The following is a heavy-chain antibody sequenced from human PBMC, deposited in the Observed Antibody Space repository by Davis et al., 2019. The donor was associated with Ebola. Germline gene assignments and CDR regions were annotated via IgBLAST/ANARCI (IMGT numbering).Heavy chain of an antibody. J-gene: IGHJ5*02. D-gene: IGHD2-15*01. CDR3: TRRLPANWFDP. Sequence: MPSETLSLTCTVSGGSISSGSYYWGWIRQPPGKGLEWVGAIYYNGNTYYNPSLKSRVTISADTSKNQFSLKLNSVTAADTAIYYRTRRLPANWFDPWGRGTLVSVSS. V-gene: IGHV4-39*01. CDR2: IYYNGNT. CDR1: GGSISSGSYY.